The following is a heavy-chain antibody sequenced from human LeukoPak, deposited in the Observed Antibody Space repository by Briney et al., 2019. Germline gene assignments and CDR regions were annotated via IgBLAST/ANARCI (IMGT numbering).Heavy chain of an antibody. J-gene: IGHJ4*02. V-gene: IGHV3-48*04. D-gene: IGHD1-1*01. CDR1: GFTFSSYS. Sequence: GGSLRLSCAASGFTFSSYSMNWVRQAPGKGLEWISYIEISSGNTKYADSVKGRFTISGDSAKNSLYLQMNSLRVEDTAVYYCARDHNYAFDNWGQGTLVTVSS. CDR2: IEISSGNT. CDR3: ARDHNYAFDN.